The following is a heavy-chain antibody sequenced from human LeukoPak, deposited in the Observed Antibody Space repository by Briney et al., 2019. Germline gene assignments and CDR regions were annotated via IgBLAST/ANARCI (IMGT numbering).Heavy chain of an antibody. D-gene: IGHD3-10*01. CDR3: ARDSDRDDYYGSGSYWSWFDP. V-gene: IGHV4-59*01. Sequence: SETLSLTCTVSGGSISSYYWSWIRQPPGKGLEWIGYIYYSGSTNYNPSLKSRVTISVDTSKNQFSLKLSSVTAADTAVYYCARDSDRDDYYGSGSYWSWFDPWGQGTLVTVSS. J-gene: IGHJ5*02. CDR2: IYYSGST. CDR1: GGSISSYY.